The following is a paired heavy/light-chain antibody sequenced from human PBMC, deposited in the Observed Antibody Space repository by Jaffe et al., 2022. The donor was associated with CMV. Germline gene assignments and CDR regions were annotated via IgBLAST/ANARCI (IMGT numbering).Heavy chain of an antibody. Sequence: EVQLVQSGAEVKKPGESLKISCKGSGYSFTSYWIGWVRQMPGKGLEWMGIIYPGDSDTRYSPSFQGQVTISADKSISTAYLQWSSLKASDTAMYYCARRGSSFLGMDVWGQGTTVTVSS. CDR3: ARRGSSFLGMDV. V-gene: IGHV5-51*01. CDR2: IYPGDSDT. J-gene: IGHJ6*02. CDR1: GYSFTSYW. D-gene: IGHD6-13*01.
Light chain of an antibody. Sequence: AIQLTQSPSSLSASVGDRVTITCRASQGISSALAWYQQKPGKAPKLLIYDASSLESGVPSRFSGSGSGTDFTLTISSLQPEDFATYYCQQFNNYRFTFGPGTKVDIK. J-gene: IGKJ3*01. V-gene: IGKV1D-13*01. CDR1: QGISSA. CDR2: DAS. CDR3: QQFNNYRFT.